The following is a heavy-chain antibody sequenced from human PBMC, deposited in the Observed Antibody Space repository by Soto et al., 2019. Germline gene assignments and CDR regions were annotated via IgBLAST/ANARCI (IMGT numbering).Heavy chain of an antibody. Sequence: SLRLSCASSGFTFSSYVMHLVRQSPGKWLEWVSFILYDGSNKYYADSVKCRFTISRDSSKNTLYLQMNSLRAEDTAVYYCARANNYDFWSGYFLYYYYGMDVWGQGTTVTVSS. CDR2: ILYDGSNK. CDR3: ARANNYDFWSGYFLYYYYGMDV. V-gene: IGHV3-33*01. J-gene: IGHJ6*02. CDR1: GFTFSSYV. D-gene: IGHD3-3*01.